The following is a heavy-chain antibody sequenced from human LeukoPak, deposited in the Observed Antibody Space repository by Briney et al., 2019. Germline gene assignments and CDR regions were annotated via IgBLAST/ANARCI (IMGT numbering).Heavy chain of an antibody. D-gene: IGHD3-22*01. J-gene: IGHJ4*02. Sequence: ASVKVSCKASGYTFTDHGISWVRQAPGHGLEWTGWISIYNANTNYAQRLQGRVTMTTDTSTNTAYMELRSLRSDDTAVYYCARTSYYYDTYYFDYWGQGTLVTVSS. CDR3: ARTSYYYDTYYFDY. CDR2: ISIYNANT. V-gene: IGHV1-18*01. CDR1: GYTFTDHG.